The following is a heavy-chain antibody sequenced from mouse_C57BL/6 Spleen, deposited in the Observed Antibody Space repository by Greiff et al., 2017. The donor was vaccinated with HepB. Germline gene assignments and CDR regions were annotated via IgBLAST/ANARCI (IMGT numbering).Heavy chain of an antibody. CDR2: IHPNSGST. J-gene: IGHJ4*01. Sequence: QVHVKQPGAELVKPGASVKLSCKASGYTFTSYWMHWVKQRPGQGLEWIGMIHPNSGSTNYNEKFKSKATLTVDKSSSTAYMQLSSLTYEDSAVYYCARSTVVEYYYAMDYWGQGTSVTVSS. D-gene: IGHD1-1*01. V-gene: IGHV1-64*01. CDR3: ARSTVVEYYYAMDY. CDR1: GYTFTSYW.